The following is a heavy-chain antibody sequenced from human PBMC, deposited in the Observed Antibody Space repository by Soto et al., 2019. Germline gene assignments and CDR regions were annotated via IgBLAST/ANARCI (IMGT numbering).Heavy chain of an antibody. CDR3: AKARHSTSWYGLEADF. D-gene: IGHD6-13*01. CDR2: ISYGGDNK. Sequence: ESGGGVVQPGRSLRLPCAASGFIFSDYAMHWVRQAPGKGLEWVAVISYGGDNKYYADSVRGRFAISRDNLKNTLDLQMNSLNPEDTAVYHWAKARHSTSWYGLEADFWGQGTLVTVSS. V-gene: IGHV3-30*09. CDR1: GFIFSDYA. J-gene: IGHJ4*02.